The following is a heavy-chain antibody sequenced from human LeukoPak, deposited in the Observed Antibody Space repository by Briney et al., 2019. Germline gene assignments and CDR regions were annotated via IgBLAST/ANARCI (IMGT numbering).Heavy chain of an antibody. CDR3: AKAAGYSTIYWFDP. D-gene: IGHD6-13*01. CDR1: GGSIRSSH. J-gene: IGHJ5*02. Sequence: PSETLSLTCTVSGGSIRSSHWSWIRQPPGKGLEFIGYIYYSGTSNYNPSLKSRVTMSVDASNNQFSLKLNSVTAADTAVYYCAKAAGYSTIYWFDPWGQGTLVTVSS. V-gene: IGHV4-59*01. CDR2: IYYSGTS.